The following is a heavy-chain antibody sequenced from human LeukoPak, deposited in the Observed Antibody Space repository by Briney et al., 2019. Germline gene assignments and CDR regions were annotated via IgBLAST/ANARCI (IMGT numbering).Heavy chain of an antibody. CDR2: ISSSSSYI. CDR3: ARDPPYYYGSGSYFGSLA. Sequence: GGSLRLSCAASGFTFSSYSMNWVRQAPGKGLEWVSSISSSSSYIYYADSVKGRFTISRDNAKNSLSLQMNSLRAEDTAVYYCARDPPYYYGSGSYFGSLAWGQGTLVTVSS. CDR1: GFTFSSYS. V-gene: IGHV3-21*01. D-gene: IGHD3-10*01. J-gene: IGHJ5*02.